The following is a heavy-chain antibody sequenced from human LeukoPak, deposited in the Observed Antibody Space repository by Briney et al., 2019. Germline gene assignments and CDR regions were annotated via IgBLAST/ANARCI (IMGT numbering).Heavy chain of an antibody. V-gene: IGHV4-34*01. CDR3: ARHSRGLTTVTNYHYYYMDV. D-gene: IGHD4-17*01. J-gene: IGHJ6*03. CDR1: GGSFSDYY. CDR2: INHSGST. Sequence: SETLSLTCAVYGGSFSDYYWSWVRQPPGKGLEWIGEINHSGSTNYNPSLKSRVTISVDTSKNQFSLKVTSVTAADTAVYYCARHSRGLTTVTNYHYYYMDVWGKGTTVTISS.